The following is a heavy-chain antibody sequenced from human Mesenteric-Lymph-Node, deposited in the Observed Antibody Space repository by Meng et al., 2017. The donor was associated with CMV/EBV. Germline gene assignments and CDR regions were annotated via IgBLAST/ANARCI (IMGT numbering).Heavy chain of an antibody. CDR1: GFKFDDYS. CDR2: ISWHGGTT. V-gene: IGHV3-43*01. J-gene: IGHJ3*02. D-gene: IGHD2-15*01. CDR3: AKDVGRGSGGRHAFHI. Sequence: GESLKISCGVSGFKFDDYSMHWVRQAPGKGLEWVSHISWHGGTTDYADSVKGRFTISRDNSKNSLYLQMNSLRTEDTALYYCAKDVGRGSGGRHAFHIWGQGTMVTVSS.